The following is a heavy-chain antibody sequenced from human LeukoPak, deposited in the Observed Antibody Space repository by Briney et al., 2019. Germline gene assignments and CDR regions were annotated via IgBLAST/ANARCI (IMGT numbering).Heavy chain of an antibody. CDR3: ATLDSYYDNSGRPLLPD. V-gene: IGHV1-24*01. CDR2: FNREDAAP. D-gene: IGHD3-22*01. J-gene: IGHJ4*02. CDR1: GYSVTELS. Sequence: ASVKVSCKVSGYSVTELSMHWVRQAPGLGLEWVGGFNREDAAPVYAQQFQGRATMTEDTSTDTAYMELSSLRSEDTALYYCATLDSYYDNSGRPLLPDWGQGTLVTVSS.